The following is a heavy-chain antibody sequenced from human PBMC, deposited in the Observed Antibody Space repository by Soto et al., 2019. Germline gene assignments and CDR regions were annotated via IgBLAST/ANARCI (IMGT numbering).Heavy chain of an antibody. CDR2: INPSGGST. V-gene: IGHV1-46*03. CDR3: ARDRYISSGWYEPFDY. CDR1: GYTFTSYY. D-gene: IGHD6-19*01. Sequence: GASVKVSCKASGYTFTSYYMHWVRQAPGQGLEWMGIINPSGGSTSYAQKFQGRVTMTRDTSTSTVYMELSSLRSEDTAVYYCARDRYISSGWYEPFDYWGQGTLVTVSS. J-gene: IGHJ4*02.